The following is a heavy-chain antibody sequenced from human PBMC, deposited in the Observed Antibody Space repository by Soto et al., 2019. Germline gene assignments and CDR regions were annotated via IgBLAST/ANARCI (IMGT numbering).Heavy chain of an antibody. D-gene: IGHD2-15*01. CDR3: ARRPVRGGNSGVGFDP. CDR1: GDSIGSVKYH. CDR2: MYSTGST. Sequence: SETLSLTCTVSGDSIGSVKYHWGWIRQSPGKGLEWIGSMYSTGSTQYNPSLKSRVTMSVDTSTNQFSLKLRSVTAADTAIYYCARRPVRGGNSGVGFDPWGQGTLVAVSS. V-gene: IGHV4-39*01. J-gene: IGHJ5*02.